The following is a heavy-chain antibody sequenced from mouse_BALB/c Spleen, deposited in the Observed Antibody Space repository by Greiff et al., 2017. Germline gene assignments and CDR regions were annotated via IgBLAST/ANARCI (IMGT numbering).Heavy chain of an antibody. Sequence: QVQLKESGAELAKPGASVKMSCKASGYTFTSYWMHWVKQRPGQGLEWIGYINPSTGYTEYNQKFKDKATLTADKSSSTAYMQLSSLTSEDSAVYYCAREDYGSSYFDYWGQGTTLTVSS. V-gene: IGHV1-7*01. D-gene: IGHD1-1*01. J-gene: IGHJ2*01. CDR2: INPSTGYT. CDR1: GYTFTSYW. CDR3: AREDYGSSYFDY.